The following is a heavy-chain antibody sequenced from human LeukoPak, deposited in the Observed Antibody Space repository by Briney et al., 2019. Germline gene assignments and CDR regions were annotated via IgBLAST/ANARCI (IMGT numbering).Heavy chain of an antibody. D-gene: IGHD3-16*01. J-gene: IGHJ4*02. Sequence: ASVKVSCKVSGYTLTELSIHWVRPAPGKGLGWVGGFDPEDGETIYAQKFQGRVTMTEDTSTDTAYMELSSLRSEDTAVYYCATGLGGGYFDYWGQGTLVTVSS. CDR1: GYTLTELS. V-gene: IGHV1-24*01. CDR3: ATGLGGGYFDY. CDR2: FDPEDGET.